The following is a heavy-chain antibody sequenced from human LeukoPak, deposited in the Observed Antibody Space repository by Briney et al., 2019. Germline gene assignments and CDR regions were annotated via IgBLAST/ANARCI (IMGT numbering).Heavy chain of an antibody. CDR3: TRTIAATGTLYP. CDR2: MDPNRGNT. Sequence: ASVTVSCKASGYTFGSSHINWVRQSTGQGLEWMGWMDPNRGNTGYAQKFQGRVTMTRNTSISTAYMELSSLRSEDTALYYCTRTIAATGTLYPWGQGTQVIVSS. CDR1: GYTFGSSH. D-gene: IGHD6-13*01. J-gene: IGHJ5*02. V-gene: IGHV1-8*01.